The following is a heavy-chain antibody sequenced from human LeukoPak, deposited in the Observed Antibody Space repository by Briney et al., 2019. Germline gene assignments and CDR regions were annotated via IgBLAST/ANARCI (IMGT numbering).Heavy chain of an antibody. Sequence: ASMKVSCKVSGYTLTDLPMHWARQAPGRGLEWMGSFDPADGETVYAQKFQGRVTMTADTSTDTVYMELSSLRSEDTAVYYCARNREVDDSNGAFGIWGRGTMVTVSS. V-gene: IGHV1-24*01. CDR2: FDPADGET. CDR1: GYTLTDLP. CDR3: ARNREVDDSNGAFGI. D-gene: IGHD3-22*01. J-gene: IGHJ3*02.